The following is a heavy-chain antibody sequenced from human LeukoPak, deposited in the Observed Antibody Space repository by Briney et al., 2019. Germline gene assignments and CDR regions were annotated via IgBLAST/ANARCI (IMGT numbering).Heavy chain of an antibody. CDR1: GFTFSSYE. D-gene: IGHD2-2*01. J-gene: IGHJ4*02. V-gene: IGHV3-48*03. CDR3: ARRYYSSTSCTNDY. CDR2: ISSSGRTK. Sequence: PGGSLRLSCGASGFTFSSYEMNWVRQAPGKGLEWVSYISSSGRTKFYADSVKGRFASSRDNAKNSLYLQMNSLRAEDTAVYYCARRYYSSTSCTNDYWGQGTLVTVSS.